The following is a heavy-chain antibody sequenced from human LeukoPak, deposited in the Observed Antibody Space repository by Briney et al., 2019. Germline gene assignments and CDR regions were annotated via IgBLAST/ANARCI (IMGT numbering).Heavy chain of an antibody. D-gene: IGHD3-10*01. J-gene: IGHJ4*02. Sequence: SQTLSLTCTVSGGSISSGSNYWSWIRQPAGEGLEWIGRIYTSGSTNYNPSLKRRVTISVDTPKNQFSLKLSSVTAADTAVYYCASTPFRRSGTHGWGQGTLVTVSS. V-gene: IGHV4-61*02. CDR2: IYTSGST. CDR3: ASTPFRRSGTHG. CDR1: GGSISSGSNY.